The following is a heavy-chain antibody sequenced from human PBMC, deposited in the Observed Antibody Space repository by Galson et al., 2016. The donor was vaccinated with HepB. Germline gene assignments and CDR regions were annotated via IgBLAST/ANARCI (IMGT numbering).Heavy chain of an antibody. Sequence: SVKVSCKASGYTFTSYSINWVRQAPGQGLEWMGWISAYNGNTHYAQKLQGRVTMTTDTSTSTAYIELRSLRSDDTAVYYCARSAGISAIGDPHWGQGTLVTVSS. CDR1: GYTFTSYS. D-gene: IGHD6-13*01. CDR2: ISAYNGNT. V-gene: IGHV1-18*01. J-gene: IGHJ4*02. CDR3: ARSAGISAIGDPH.